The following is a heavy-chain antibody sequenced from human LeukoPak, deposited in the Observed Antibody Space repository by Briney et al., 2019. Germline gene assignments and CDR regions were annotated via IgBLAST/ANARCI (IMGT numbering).Heavy chain of an antibody. CDR2: ISYDGSNK. D-gene: IGHD6-25*01. J-gene: IGHJ4*02. CDR1: GFTFSNAW. Sequence: GGSLRLSCAVSGFTFSNAWMNWVRQAPGKGLEWVAVISYDGSNKYYADSVKGRFTISRDNSKNTLYLQMNSLRAEDTAVYYCAKSGGPKYYFDYWGQGTLVTVSS. V-gene: IGHV3-30*18. CDR3: AKSGGPKYYFDY.